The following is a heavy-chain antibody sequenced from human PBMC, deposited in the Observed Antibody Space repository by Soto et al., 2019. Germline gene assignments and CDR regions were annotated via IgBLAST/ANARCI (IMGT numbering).Heavy chain of an antibody. CDR3: ARRKYGTKVTTYFDY. J-gene: IGHJ4*02. D-gene: IGHD4-17*01. CDR2: IYYSGST. V-gene: IGHV4-31*03. Sequence: SETLSLTCTVSGGSISSGGYYWSWIRQHPGKGLEWIGYIYYSGSTYYNPSLKSRVTISVDTSKNQFSLKLSSVTAADTAVYYFARRKYGTKVTTYFDYWGQGTLVTVSS. CDR1: GGSISSGGYY.